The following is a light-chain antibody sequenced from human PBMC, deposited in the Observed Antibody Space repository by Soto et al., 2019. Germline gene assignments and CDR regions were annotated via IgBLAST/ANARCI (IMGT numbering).Light chain of an antibody. Sequence: DIQMTQSPSSLSASVGDRVTITCQASQDISNYLNWYQQKPGKAPKLLIYDASNLETGVPSRFSGSGSGTDFSFTISSLQPEDIATYYCQQPGTFGGGTKVDIK. CDR2: DAS. J-gene: IGKJ4*01. CDR1: QDISNY. CDR3: QQPGT. V-gene: IGKV1-33*01.